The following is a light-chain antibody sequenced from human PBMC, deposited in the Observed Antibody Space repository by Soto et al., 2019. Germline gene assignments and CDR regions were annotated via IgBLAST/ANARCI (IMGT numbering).Light chain of an antibody. CDR1: QSISIW. V-gene: IGKV1-5*03. J-gene: IGKJ1*01. CDR2: KAS. Sequence: DIQMAQYPSTLSASVGDRVAITCRASQSISIWLAWYQQKPGKAPKLLIYKASSLESGVPSRFSGSGSGTEFTLTISSLEPDYFATYYCQQYKDYSWTCGQGTKVEIK. CDR3: QQYKDYSWT.